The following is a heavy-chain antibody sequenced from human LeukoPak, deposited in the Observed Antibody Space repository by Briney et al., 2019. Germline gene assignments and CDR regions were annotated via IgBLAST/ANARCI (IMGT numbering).Heavy chain of an antibody. Sequence: SETLSLTCAVSGGSISSGGYSWSWIRQPPGKGLEWIGYIYHSGSTYYNPSLKSRVTISVDRSKNQLSLKLSSVTAVDTAVYFCTRQSVIVGAKGAYFDLWGRGTLVTVSS. V-gene: IGHV4-30-2*01. CDR3: TRQSVIVGAKGAYFDL. CDR2: IYHSGST. D-gene: IGHD1-26*01. CDR1: GGSISSGGYS. J-gene: IGHJ2*01.